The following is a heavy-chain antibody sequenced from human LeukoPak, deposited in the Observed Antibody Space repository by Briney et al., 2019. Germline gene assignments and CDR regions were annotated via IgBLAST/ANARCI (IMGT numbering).Heavy chain of an antibody. CDR2: ISHSGST. V-gene: IGHV4-30-4*01. CDR1: GASVSSDDYY. J-gene: IGHJ5*02. D-gene: IGHD3-22*01. Sequence: SQTLSLTCSVSGASVSSDDYYWGWIRQPPGQGLEWIAYISHSGSTYYNPSLKSRITISIDMSKNQFSLKLSSVTAADTAVYYCVRYYFHSGGFSHWFDPWGQGTLVTVSS. CDR3: VRYYFHSGGFSHWFDP.